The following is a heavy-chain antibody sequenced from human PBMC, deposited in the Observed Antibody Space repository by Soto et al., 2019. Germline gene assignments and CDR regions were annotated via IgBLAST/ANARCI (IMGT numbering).Heavy chain of an antibody. J-gene: IGHJ2*01. CDR2: IFYMGNT. V-gene: IGHV4-59*08. D-gene: IGHD2-21*02. CDR1: GASIIGYY. Sequence: QVQLQESGPGLVKPSETLSLTCTVSGASIIGYYWSWIRQPPGKGLEWVGYIFYMGNTKYNPSLKSRVTISVDTSESHFSLKLTSVTAADTAVYYCARHVTIGFTFDVWGRGSLVTVSS. CDR3: ARHVTIGFTFDV.